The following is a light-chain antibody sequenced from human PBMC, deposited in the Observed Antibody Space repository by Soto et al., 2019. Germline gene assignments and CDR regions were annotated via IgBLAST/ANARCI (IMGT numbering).Light chain of an antibody. CDR2: EVS. CDR1: SSDVGGYNY. J-gene: IGLJ2*01. Sequence: QSALTQPASVSGSPGQSITISCTGTSSDVGGYNYVSWYQQHPGKAPKLMIYEVSNRPSGVSNRFSGSKSGNTASLTISGLRAVDEADYYCSSYTGSSTRVGFGGGTKRTVL. CDR3: SSYTGSSTRVG. V-gene: IGLV2-14*01.